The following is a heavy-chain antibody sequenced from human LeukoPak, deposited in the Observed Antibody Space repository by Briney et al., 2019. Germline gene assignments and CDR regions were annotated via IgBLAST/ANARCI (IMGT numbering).Heavy chain of an antibody. CDR1: VGSISSSSYY. D-gene: IGHD1-26*01. J-gene: IGHJ3*02. V-gene: IGHV4-39*01. Sequence: PSETLSLTRTVSVGSISSSSYYWGWIRQPPGKGLEWIGSIYYSGSTYYNPSLKSRVTISVDTSKNQFSLKLSSVTAADTAVYYCARVGSSDAFDIWGQGTMVTVSS. CDR2: IYYSGST. CDR3: ARVGSSDAFDI.